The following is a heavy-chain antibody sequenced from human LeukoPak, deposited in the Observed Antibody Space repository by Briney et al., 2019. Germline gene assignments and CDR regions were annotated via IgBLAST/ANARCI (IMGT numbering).Heavy chain of an antibody. J-gene: IGHJ4*02. D-gene: IGHD3-22*01. Sequence: GGSLRLSCAASEFTFSSYSMNWVRQAPGKGLEWVSSISSSSSYIYYADSVKGRFTISRDNAKNSLYLQMNSLRAEDTAVYYCARDLLYYYDTTTTTFDYWGQGTLVTVSS. CDR3: ARDLLYYYDTTTTTFDY. V-gene: IGHV3-21*01. CDR1: EFTFSSYS. CDR2: ISSSSSYI.